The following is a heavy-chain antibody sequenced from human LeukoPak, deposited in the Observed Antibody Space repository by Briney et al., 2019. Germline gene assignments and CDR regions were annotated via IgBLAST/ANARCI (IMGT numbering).Heavy chain of an antibody. D-gene: IGHD4-17*01. CDR1: GFTFDDYA. CDR2: ITSSSSYI. CDR3: ARDRATVTVWLPDS. V-gene: IGHV3-21*01. Sequence: PGGSLRLSCAASGFTFDDYAMHWVRQAPGKGLEWVSSITSSSSYIYYADSVKGRFTVSRDNAKNSLYLQMSSLRAEDTAVYYCARDRATVTVWLPDSWGQGTLVTVSS. J-gene: IGHJ4*02.